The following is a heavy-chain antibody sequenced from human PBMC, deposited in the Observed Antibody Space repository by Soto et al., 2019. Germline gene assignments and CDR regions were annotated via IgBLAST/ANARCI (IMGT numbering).Heavy chain of an antibody. D-gene: IGHD3-22*01. J-gene: IGHJ4*02. V-gene: IGHV3-53*01. CDR1: GFTASSNY. CDR2: IYSGGST. CDR3: ARDHISSGYYGGIDY. Sequence: PGGSLRLSCAPSGFTASSNYMSWVRQAPGKGLEWVSVIYSGGSTYYADSVKGRFTISRDNSKNTLYLQMNSLRAEDTAVYYCARDHISSGYYGGIDYWGQGTLVTVSS.